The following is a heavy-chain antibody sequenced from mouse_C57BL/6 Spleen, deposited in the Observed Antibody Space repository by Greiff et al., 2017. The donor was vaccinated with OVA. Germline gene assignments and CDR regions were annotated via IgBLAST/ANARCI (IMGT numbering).Heavy chain of an antibody. CDR3: ARLRDLYFDY. D-gene: IGHD3-1*01. CDR2: ISSGGSYT. CDR1: GFTFSSYG. V-gene: IGHV5-6*01. Sequence: EVKLMESGGDLVKPGGSLKLSCAASGFTFSSYGMSWVRQTPDKRLEWVATISSGGSYTYYPDSVKGRFNISRDNAKNTLYLQSSSLKSEDTAMYYCARLRDLYFDYWGQGTTLTVSS. J-gene: IGHJ2*01.